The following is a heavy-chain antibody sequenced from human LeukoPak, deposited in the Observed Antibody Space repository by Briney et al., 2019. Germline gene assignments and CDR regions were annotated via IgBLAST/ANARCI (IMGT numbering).Heavy chain of an antibody. J-gene: IGHJ4*02. CDR2: IYHSGST. D-gene: IGHD2-2*02. CDR1: GYSISSGYY. CDR3: ARLSGAPVRHPIYHFDY. V-gene: IGHV4-38-2*01. Sequence: SETLSLTCAVSGYSISSGYYWGWIRQPPVKGLESIGNIYHSGSTYKNPSLKSRVTISLDTSKNQFSLKLSSVTAADTAMYYCARLSGAPVRHPIYHFDYWGQGTLVTVSS.